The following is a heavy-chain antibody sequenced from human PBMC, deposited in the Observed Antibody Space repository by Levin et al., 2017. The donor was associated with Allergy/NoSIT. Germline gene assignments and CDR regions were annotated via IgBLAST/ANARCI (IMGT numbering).Heavy chain of an antibody. V-gene: IGHV4-39*07. CDR3: ASFYYDVWSGYFQPAFDI. CDR2: IYYSGST. D-gene: IGHD3-3*01. Sequence: AGGSLRLSCTVSGGSISSSSYYWGWIRQPPGKGLEWIGSIYYSGSTYYNPSLKSRVTISVDTSKNQFSLKLSSVTAADTAVYYCASFYYDVWSGYFQPAFDIWGQGTMVTVSS. J-gene: IGHJ3*02. CDR1: GGSISSSSYY.